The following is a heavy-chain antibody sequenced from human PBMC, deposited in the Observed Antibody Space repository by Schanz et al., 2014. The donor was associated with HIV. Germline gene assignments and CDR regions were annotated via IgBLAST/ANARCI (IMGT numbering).Heavy chain of an antibody. V-gene: IGHV3-53*01. Sequence: EVQLVESGGGLIQPGGSLRLSCAASGFTVSNNYMSWVRQAPGKGLGWVSVIYSGGSTSYADSVRGRFTISRDNSKNTLYLQMNSLRADDTAVYYCARDPDPYRLSHSWPHWGQGTLVTVSS. CDR2: IYSGGST. CDR1: GFTVSNNY. CDR3: ARDPDPYRLSHSWPH. D-gene: IGHD6-13*01. J-gene: IGHJ4*02.